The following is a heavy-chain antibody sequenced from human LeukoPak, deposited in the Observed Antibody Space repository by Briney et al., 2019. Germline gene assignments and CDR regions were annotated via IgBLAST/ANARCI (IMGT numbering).Heavy chain of an antibody. CDR2: ISSSGSTI. CDR3: AKSMTTVQWGFDP. J-gene: IGHJ5*02. CDR1: GFTFSSYE. D-gene: IGHD4-17*01. Sequence: GGSLRLSCAASGFTFSSYEMNWVRQAPGKGLEWVSYISSSGSTIYYADSVKGRFTISRDNAKNSLYLQMHSLRAEDTAVYYCAKSMTTVQWGFDPWGQGTLVTVSS. V-gene: IGHV3-48*03.